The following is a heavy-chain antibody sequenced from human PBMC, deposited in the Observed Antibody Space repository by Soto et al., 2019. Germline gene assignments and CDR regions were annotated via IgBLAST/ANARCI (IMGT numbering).Heavy chain of an antibody. Sequence: SETLSLTCTVSGGSVSSDSYYWSWIRQPPGMGLEWIAYIYYNGNSNYNPSLKSRVTISVDTSKNLFSLKVSSVTAADTAVYYCARVSLVGPTGYYFDYWGQGALVTVSS. V-gene: IGHV4-61*01. CDR1: GGSVSSDSYY. D-gene: IGHD1-26*01. CDR3: ARVSLVGPTGYYFDY. J-gene: IGHJ4*02. CDR2: IYYNGNS.